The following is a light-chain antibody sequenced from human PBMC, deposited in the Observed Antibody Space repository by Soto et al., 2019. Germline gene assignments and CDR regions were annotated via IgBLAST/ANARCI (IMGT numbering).Light chain of an antibody. CDR2: GNS. CDR3: QSYDSSLSV. CDR1: SSNIGAGYD. Sequence: QSVLTQPPSVSGAPGQRVTISCTGSSSNIGAGYDVHWYQQLPGTAPKLLIYGNSNRPSGVPDRFSGSKSGTSASLAITGLQAEDEADYYCQSYDSSLSVFGGGTMLTVL. V-gene: IGLV1-40*01. J-gene: IGLJ2*01.